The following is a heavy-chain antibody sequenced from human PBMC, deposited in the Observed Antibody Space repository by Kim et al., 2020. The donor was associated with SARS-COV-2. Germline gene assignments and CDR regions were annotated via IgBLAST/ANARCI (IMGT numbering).Heavy chain of an antibody. J-gene: IGHJ6*02. CDR2: INHSGST. Sequence: SETLSLTCAVYGGSFSGYYWSWIRQPPGKGLEWIGEINHSGSTNYNPSLKSRVTISVDTSKNQFSLKLSSVTAADTAVYYCARGNHRRIVVVPAAISMDVWGQGTTVTVSS. CDR3: ARGNHRRIVVVPAAISMDV. D-gene: IGHD2-2*01. V-gene: IGHV4-34*01. CDR1: GGSFSGYY.